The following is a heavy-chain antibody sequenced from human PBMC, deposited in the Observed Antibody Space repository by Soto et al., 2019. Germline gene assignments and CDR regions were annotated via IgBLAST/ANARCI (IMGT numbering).Heavy chain of an antibody. Sequence: EVQLLESGGGLVQPGGSLRLSCAASGFTFTSYAMTWVRRPPGKGLEWVSAISGNGAVTYYADSVKGRFTVSRDTSKNTLYLQMNSLRAEDTAVYYYARRRGYCTGSACSDDYWGQGTRVTVSS. CDR3: ARRRGYCTGSACSDDY. J-gene: IGHJ4*02. CDR1: GFTFTSYA. D-gene: IGHD2-8*02. V-gene: IGHV3-23*01. CDR2: ISGNGAVT.